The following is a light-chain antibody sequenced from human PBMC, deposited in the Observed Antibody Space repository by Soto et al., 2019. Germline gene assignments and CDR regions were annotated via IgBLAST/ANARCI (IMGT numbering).Light chain of an antibody. V-gene: IGKV3-20*01. J-gene: IGKJ1*01. CDR1: QSVPSDS. Sequence: EIVLTQSPATLSVSPGEEAILSCRASQSVPSDSLAWYQHKPGQAPRLLIYATSKKATGVPARFGSAGTGTAFTLSVNTVQPEDFAVYYCQHYDIATRPFGPGTKLEVK. CDR3: QHYDIATRP. CDR2: ATS.